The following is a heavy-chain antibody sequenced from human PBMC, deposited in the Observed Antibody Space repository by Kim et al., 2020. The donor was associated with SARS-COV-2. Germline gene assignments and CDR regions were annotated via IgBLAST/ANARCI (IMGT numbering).Heavy chain of an antibody. V-gene: IGHV4-59*01. D-gene: IGHD6-19*01. Sequence: SETLSLTCTVSGGSISSYYWSWIRQPPGKGLEWIGYIYYSGSTNYNPSLKSRVTMSVDTSKNQFSLKLNSVTAADTVVYYCARVASSIAVAVAFDPWGQETLVTVSS. J-gene: IGHJ5*02. CDR2: IYYSGST. CDR3: ARVASSIAVAVAFDP. CDR1: GGSISSYY.